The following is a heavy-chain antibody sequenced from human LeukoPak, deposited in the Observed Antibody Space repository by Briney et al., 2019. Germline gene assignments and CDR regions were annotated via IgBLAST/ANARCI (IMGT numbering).Heavy chain of an antibody. J-gene: IGHJ3*02. Sequence: PSETLSLTCTVSGGSISSYYWSWIRQPPGKGLEWIGYIYYSGSTNYNPSLKSRVTISVDTSKNQFSLKLSSVTAADTAVYYCARSLQYYGGPDAFDIWGQGTMVTVSS. CDR3: ARSLQYYGGPDAFDI. CDR2: IYYSGST. D-gene: IGHD4-23*01. CDR1: GGSISSYY. V-gene: IGHV4-59*08.